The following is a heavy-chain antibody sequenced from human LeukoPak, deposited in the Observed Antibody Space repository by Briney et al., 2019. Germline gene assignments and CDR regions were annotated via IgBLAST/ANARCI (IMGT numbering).Heavy chain of an antibody. CDR2: IYYSGST. V-gene: IGHV4-59*01. J-gene: IGHJ5*02. CDR3: ARGAVGATPYNWFDP. Sequence: PSETLSLTCTVSGGSFSSYYWSWIRQPPGKGLGWSGYIYYSGSTNYNPSLKSRVPISVDTSKNQFTLNLSSVTAAHTAVYYCARGAVGATPYNWFDPWGQGTLVTVSS. CDR1: GGSFSSYY. D-gene: IGHD1-26*01.